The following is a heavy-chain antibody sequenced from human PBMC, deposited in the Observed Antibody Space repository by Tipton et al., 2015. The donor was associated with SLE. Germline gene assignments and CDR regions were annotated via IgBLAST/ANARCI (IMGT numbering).Heavy chain of an antibody. J-gene: IGHJ4*02. CDR2: IYYSGST. CDR3: ARSSYSSGYYLDY. D-gene: IGHD3-22*01. Sequence: TLSLTCTVSGGSISSYYWSWIRQPPGKGLEWIGYIYYSGSTNYNPSLKSRVTISVDTSKNQFSLKLSSVTAADTAVYYCARSSYSSGYYLDYWGQGTLVTVSS. V-gene: IGHV4-59*01. CDR1: GGSISSYY.